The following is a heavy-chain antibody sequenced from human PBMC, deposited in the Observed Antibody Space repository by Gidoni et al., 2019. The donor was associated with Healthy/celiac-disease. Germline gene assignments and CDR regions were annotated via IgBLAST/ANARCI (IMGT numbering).Heavy chain of an antibody. CDR2: ISSSSSYI. CDR3: ATSVTSDDAFDI. D-gene: IGHD4-17*01. J-gene: IGHJ3*02. V-gene: IGHV3-21*01. CDR1: GFTFSSYN. Sequence: EVQLLESGGGLVKPGGSLRLPCAASGFTFSSYNMNWGRQAPGQGLEWVSSISSSSSYIDYADSMKGRFTISRDNAKNSLYLQMNSLRAEDTAVYYCATSVTSDDAFDIWGQGTMVTVSS.